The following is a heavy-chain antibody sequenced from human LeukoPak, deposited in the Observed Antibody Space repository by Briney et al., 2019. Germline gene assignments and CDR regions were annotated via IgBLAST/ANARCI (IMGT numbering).Heavy chain of an antibody. CDR2: IKQDGSEK. D-gene: IGHD3-10*01. CDR1: GFTFSSYW. V-gene: IGHV3-7*03. J-gene: IGHJ4*02. Sequence: PGGSLRLSCAASGFTFSSYWMSWVRQAPGKGLEWVANIKQDGSEKNYVDSVKGRFTISRDNAKNSLYLQMNSLRAEDTAVYYCASMYYYGSGSPPGYWGQGTLVTVSS. CDR3: ASMYYYGSGSPPGY.